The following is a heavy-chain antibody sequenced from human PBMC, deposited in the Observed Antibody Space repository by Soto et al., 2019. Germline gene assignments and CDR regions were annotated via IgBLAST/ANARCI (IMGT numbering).Heavy chain of an antibody. CDR1: GYTFTSYA. CDR2: INPNSGGT. CDR3: ARAEGYSSSWSLLYFDY. Sequence: ASVKVSCKASGYTFTSYAMHWVRQAPGQGLEWMGWINPNSGGTNFAQKFQGWVTMTRDTSISTVYMELSRLRSDDTAVYYCARAEGYSSSWSLLYFDYWGQGALVTVSS. D-gene: IGHD6-13*01. J-gene: IGHJ4*02. V-gene: IGHV1-2*04.